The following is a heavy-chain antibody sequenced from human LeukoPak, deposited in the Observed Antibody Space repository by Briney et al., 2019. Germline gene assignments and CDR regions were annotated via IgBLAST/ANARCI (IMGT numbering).Heavy chain of an antibody. CDR2: IYHSGST. V-gene: IGHV4-38-2*02. CDR3: ATYVDTALVYEYYFDY. CDR1: GYSISSGYY. D-gene: IGHD5-18*01. J-gene: IGHJ4*02. Sequence: SETLSLTCTVSGYSISSGYYWGWIRQPPGKGLEWIGSIYHSGSTYYNPSLKSRVTISVDTSKNQFSLKLSSVTAADTAVYYCATYVDTALVYEYYFDYWGQGTLVTVSS.